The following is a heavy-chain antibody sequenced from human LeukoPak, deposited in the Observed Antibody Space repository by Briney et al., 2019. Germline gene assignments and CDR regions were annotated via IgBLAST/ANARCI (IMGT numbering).Heavy chain of an antibody. V-gene: IGHV3-30*16. J-gene: IGHJ6*03. CDR2: ISNDGSKT. CDR3: AREAEIRRYFFYMDV. Sequence: GGSLRLSCAASGFTFSSYGVYWVRQAPGKGLEWVAAISNDGSKTHHADSVKGRLTISRDNSKNALSLQMNSLRLEDTAVYYCAREAEIRRYFFYMDVWGRGTMVTVSS. D-gene: IGHD3-16*01. CDR1: GFTFSSYG.